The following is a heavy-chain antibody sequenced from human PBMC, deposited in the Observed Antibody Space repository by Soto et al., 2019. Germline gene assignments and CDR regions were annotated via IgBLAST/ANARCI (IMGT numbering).Heavy chain of an antibody. CDR3: AIGTRNSRTCVF. D-gene: IGHD1-1*01. CDR1: GGTFSNYA. V-gene: IGHV1-69*01. Sequence: QVQVVQSGAEVKKPGASVKVSCKASGGTFSNYAISWVRQAHGHGLEWVGGIIPRTETPVYAQTFQGRLTITADENTGADYMELSSLRSDDTPVYYCAIGTRNSRTCVFWGQGTLVTGSS. J-gene: IGHJ4*02. CDR2: IIPRTETP.